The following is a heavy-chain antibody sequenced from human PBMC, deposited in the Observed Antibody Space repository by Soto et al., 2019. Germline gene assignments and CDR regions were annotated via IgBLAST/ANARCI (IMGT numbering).Heavy chain of an antibody. D-gene: IGHD6-6*01. Sequence: VASVKVSCKASGYTFTNYGFSWVRQAPGQGLEWMGWISGYNGNTNYAERLQGRVTMTTDTSTSTAYMELKSLRYDDTAVYYCAREGQLGYWRQGTPVTVSS. CDR2: ISGYNGNT. V-gene: IGHV1-18*01. CDR3: AREGQLGY. J-gene: IGHJ4*02. CDR1: GYTFTNYG.